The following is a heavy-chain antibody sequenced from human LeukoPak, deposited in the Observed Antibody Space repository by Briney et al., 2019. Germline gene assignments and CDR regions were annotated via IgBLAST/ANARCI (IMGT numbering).Heavy chain of an antibody. D-gene: IGHD3-3*01. V-gene: IGHV1-69*05. CDR1: GGTFSSYA. J-gene: IGHJ4*02. Sequence: GASVKVSCKASGGTFSSYAISWVRQAPGQGLEWMGGIIPIFGTANYAQKFQGRVTITTDESTSTAYMELMSLRSDDTAVYYCARDKPSSGYYYDYWGQGTLVTVSS. CDR3: ARDKPSSGYYYDY. CDR2: IIPIFGTA.